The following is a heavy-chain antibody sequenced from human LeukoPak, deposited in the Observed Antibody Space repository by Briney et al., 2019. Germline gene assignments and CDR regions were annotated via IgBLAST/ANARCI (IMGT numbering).Heavy chain of an antibody. CDR3: AKDYVAATYYYYYGMDV. CDR2: ISGSGGST. CDR1: GFTFSSYA. J-gene: IGHJ6*02. Sequence: GGSLRLSCAASGFTFSSYAMSWVRQAPGKGLEWVSAISGSGGSTYYADSVKGRFTISRDNSKNTLYQQMNSLRAEDTAVYYCAKDYVAATYYYYYGMDVWGQGTTVTVSS. V-gene: IGHV3-23*01. D-gene: IGHD6-19*01.